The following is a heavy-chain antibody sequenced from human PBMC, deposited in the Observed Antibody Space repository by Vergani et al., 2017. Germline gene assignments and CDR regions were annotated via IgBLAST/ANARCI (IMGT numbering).Heavy chain of an antibody. CDR1: GFPFSSYA. J-gene: IGHJ4*02. D-gene: IGHD4-17*01. CDR3: ARDRAVTTPGVFDY. CDR2: ISYDGSNK. Sequence: QVQLVESGGGVVQPGRSLRLSCAASGFPFSSYAMHWVRQAPGKGLEWVAVISYDGSNKYYADSVKGRFTISRDNSKNTLYLQMNSLRAEDTAVYYCARDRAVTTPGVFDYWGQGTLVTVSS. V-gene: IGHV3-30-3*01.